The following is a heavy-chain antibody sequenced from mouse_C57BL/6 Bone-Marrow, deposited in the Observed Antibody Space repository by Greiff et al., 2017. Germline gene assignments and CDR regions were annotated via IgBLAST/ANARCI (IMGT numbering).Heavy chain of an antibody. V-gene: IGHV2-6*03. CDR1: GFSLTSYG. Sequence: VQLQQSGPGLVAPSQSLSITCTVSGFSLTSYGVHWVRQPPGKGLEWLVVIWSDGRTTYNSALKSRLSISKDNSKSQVFLKMNSLQSDDTAMDYCAREIYDGYGWFAYWGQGTLVTVSA. CDR2: IWSDGRT. D-gene: IGHD2-3*01. J-gene: IGHJ3*01. CDR3: AREIYDGYGWFAY.